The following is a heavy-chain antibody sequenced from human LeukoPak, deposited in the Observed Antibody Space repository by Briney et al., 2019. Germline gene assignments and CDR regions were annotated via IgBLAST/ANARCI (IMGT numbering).Heavy chain of an antibody. CDR1: GFTFSSYW. CDR2: ISGSGGST. D-gene: IGHD1-26*01. J-gene: IGHJ3*02. CDR3: AKDSGSYPDAFDI. Sequence: PGGSLRLSCAASGFTFSSYWMSWVRQAPGKGLEWVSAISGSGGSTYYADSVKGRFTISRDNSKNTLYLQMNSLRAEDTAVYYCAKDSGSYPDAFDIWGQGTMVTVSS. V-gene: IGHV3-23*01.